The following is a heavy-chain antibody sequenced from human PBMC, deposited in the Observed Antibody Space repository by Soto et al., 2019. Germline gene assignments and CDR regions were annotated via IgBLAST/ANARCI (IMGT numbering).Heavy chain of an antibody. D-gene: IGHD6-13*01. CDR3: AKVAEQRYYLDY. J-gene: IGHJ4*02. CDR2: ISYDGSNK. CDR1: GFTFSSYG. V-gene: IGHV3-30*18. Sequence: QVQLVESGGGVVQPGRSLRLSCAESGFTFSSYGMHWVRQAPGKGLEWVAVISYDGSNKYYADSVKGRFTISRDNSKHTLYLQMNSLRAEDTAVYYCAKVAEQRYYLDYWGQGTLVTVSS.